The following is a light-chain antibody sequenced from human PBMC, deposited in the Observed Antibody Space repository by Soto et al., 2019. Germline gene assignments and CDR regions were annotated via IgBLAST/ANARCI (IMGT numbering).Light chain of an antibody. Sequence: QSALTQPASVSGSPGQSITISCTGTSSDVGADNYVSWYQQHPGKAPKLIIYEVTNRPSGVSNRFSGSQSGSTVSLTISGLQAEDGADYFCSSYTTSNTPLYVFGTGTKVTVL. V-gene: IGLV2-14*01. CDR1: SSDVGADNY. J-gene: IGLJ1*01. CDR2: EVT. CDR3: SSYTTSNTPLYV.